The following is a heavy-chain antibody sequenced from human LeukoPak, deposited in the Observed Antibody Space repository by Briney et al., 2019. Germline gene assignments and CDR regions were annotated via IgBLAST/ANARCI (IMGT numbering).Heavy chain of an antibody. V-gene: IGHV3-15*01. CDR3: ARGTTVVWKPPFDP. D-gene: IGHD4-23*01. Sequence: GSLRLFCAAFGIPFSNALISWGRPAPGKGLELGGRIKSKTDGGTTDYAAPVKGRFTISRDDSKNTLYLQMNSLRAEDTAVFYCARGTTVVWKPPFDPWGQGTLVTVSS. CDR2: IKSKTDGGTT. CDR1: GIPFSNAL. J-gene: IGHJ5*02.